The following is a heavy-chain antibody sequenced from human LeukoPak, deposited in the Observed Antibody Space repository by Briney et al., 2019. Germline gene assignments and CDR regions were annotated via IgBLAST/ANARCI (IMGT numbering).Heavy chain of an antibody. V-gene: IGHV3-33*01. J-gene: IGHJ4*02. D-gene: IGHD1-14*01. Sequence: AGRSLRLSCAGAGFTFGGYGMHWFRQTRGNWMEWVAVIAYDGSRAFYADAVKGRFTISRDNSKNTMSVQMDDLRAEDTAVYYCTRYNNDHFDYWGQGTLVTVSS. CDR2: IAYDGSRA. CDR1: GFTFGGYG. CDR3: TRYNNDHFDY.